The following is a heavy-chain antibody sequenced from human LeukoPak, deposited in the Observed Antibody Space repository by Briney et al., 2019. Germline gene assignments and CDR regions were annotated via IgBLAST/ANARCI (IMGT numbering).Heavy chain of an antibody. V-gene: IGHV3-7*01. J-gene: IGHJ4*02. CDR2: IKQDGSEK. CDR1: GFTFGDYA. D-gene: IGHD1-26*01. CDR3: ARDHHSGNYGYNFDY. Sequence: PGGSLRLSCTASGFTFGDYAMSWFRQAPGKGLEWVANIKQDGSEKYYVDSVKGRFTISRDNAKNSLYLQMNSLRAEDTAVYYCARDHHSGNYGYNFDYWGQGTLVTVSS.